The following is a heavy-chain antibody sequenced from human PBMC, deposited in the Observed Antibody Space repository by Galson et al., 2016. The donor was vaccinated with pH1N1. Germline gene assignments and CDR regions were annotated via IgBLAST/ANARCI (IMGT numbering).Heavy chain of an antibody. V-gene: IGHV1-46*01. J-gene: IGHJ4*02. D-gene: IGHD3-16*01. CDR1: GYTFTSYY. CDR2: IVPSGGNI. CDR3: AREFPGGKTGFDY. Sequence: QSGAEVKKPGESLKISCKASGYTFTSYYIHWVRQAPGHGLEWMGIIVPSGGNINYAQKFQGRVTMTRDTSTSTVYMELSSLRSEDTAVYFCAREFPGGKTGFDYWGQGTLGTVSS.